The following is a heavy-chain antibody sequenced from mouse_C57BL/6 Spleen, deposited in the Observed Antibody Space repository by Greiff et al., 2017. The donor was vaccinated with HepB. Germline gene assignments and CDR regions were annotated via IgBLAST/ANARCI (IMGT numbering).Heavy chain of an antibody. V-gene: IGHV1-55*01. Sequence: QVQLQQPGAELVKPGASVKMSCKASGYTFTSYWITWVKQRPGQGLEWIGDIYPGSGSTNYNEKFKSKATLTVDTSSSTAYMQLSSLTSEDSAVYYCAREDSSEAWFAYWGQGTLVTVSA. J-gene: IGHJ3*01. CDR1: GYTFTSYW. CDR2: IYPGSGST. D-gene: IGHD3-2*02. CDR3: AREDSSEAWFAY.